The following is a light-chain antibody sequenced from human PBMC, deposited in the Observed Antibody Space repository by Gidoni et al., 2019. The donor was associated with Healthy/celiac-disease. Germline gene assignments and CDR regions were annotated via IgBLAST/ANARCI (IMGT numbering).Light chain of an antibody. Sequence: QSVLTQPPSVSGAPGQRVTISCTGSSSNIGAGYDVHWYQQLPGPAPKLLIYGNINRPSGVPDRFSGSKSGTSASLAITGLQAEDEADYYCQSYDSSLSGAVFGGGTQLTVL. J-gene: IGLJ7*01. V-gene: IGLV1-40*01. CDR1: SSNIGAGYD. CDR3: QSYDSSLSGAV. CDR2: GNI.